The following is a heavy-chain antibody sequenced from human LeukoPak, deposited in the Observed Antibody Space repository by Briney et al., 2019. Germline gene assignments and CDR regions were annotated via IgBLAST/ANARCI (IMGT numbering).Heavy chain of an antibody. CDR2: INPNSGGT. Sequence: GASVKVSCKASGYTFTGYYMHWVRQAPGQGLAWMGWINPNSGGTNYAQKFQGRVTMTRDTSISTAYMELSRLRSDDTAVYYCATPYYYGSGTPLLNDYWGQGTLVTVSS. CDR3: ATPYYYGSGTPLLNDY. V-gene: IGHV1-2*02. J-gene: IGHJ4*02. D-gene: IGHD3-10*01. CDR1: GYTFTGYY.